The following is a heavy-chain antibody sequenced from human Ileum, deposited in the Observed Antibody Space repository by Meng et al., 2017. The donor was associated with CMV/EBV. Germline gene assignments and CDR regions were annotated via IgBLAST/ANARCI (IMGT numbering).Heavy chain of an antibody. Sequence: SETLSLTCTVSGRSISSTSYYWGWSRQPPGKGLEWIGSIYYSENTYYNPSLKSRVTISVDTSKNQYSLKLNSMTAADTAVYYCARESRGYCGSTSCSTSYFDYWGQGTLVTVSS. CDR2: IYYSENT. CDR3: ARESRGYCGSTSCSTSYFDY. D-gene: IGHD2-2*03. V-gene: IGHV4-39*07. CDR1: GRSISSTSYY. J-gene: IGHJ4*02.